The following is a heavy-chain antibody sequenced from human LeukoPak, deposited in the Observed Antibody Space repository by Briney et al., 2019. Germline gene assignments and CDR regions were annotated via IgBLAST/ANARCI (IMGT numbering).Heavy chain of an antibody. CDR2: IYTSGST. J-gene: IGHJ4*02. CDR1: GGSISSYY. Sequence: SETLSLTCTVSGGSISSYYWSWIRQPPGKGLEWIGYIYTSGSTNYNPSLKSRVTISVDTSKNQFSLKLSSVTAADTAVYYCARQPYYGFKFDYWGRGTLVTVSS. D-gene: IGHD3-10*01. CDR3: ARQPYYGFKFDY. V-gene: IGHV4-4*09.